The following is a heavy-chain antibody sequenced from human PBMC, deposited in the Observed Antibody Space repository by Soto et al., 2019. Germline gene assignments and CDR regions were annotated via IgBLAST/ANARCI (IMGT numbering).Heavy chain of an antibody. CDR2: ISYDGSNK. J-gene: IGHJ6*02. CDR1: GFTFSSYA. D-gene: IGHD6-6*01. Sequence: QVQLVESGGGVVQPGRSLRLSCAASGFTFSSYAMHWVRQAPGKGLEWVAVISYDGSNKYYADSVKGRFTISRDNSKNTLYLQMNSLRAEDTAVYYCAMATTVIIAARDYYGMDVWGQGTTVTVSS. CDR3: AMATTVIIAARDYYGMDV. V-gene: IGHV3-30-3*01.